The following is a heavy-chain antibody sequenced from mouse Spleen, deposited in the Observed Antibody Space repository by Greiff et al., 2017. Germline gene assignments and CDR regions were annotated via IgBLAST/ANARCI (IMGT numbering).Heavy chain of an antibody. CDR3: TTEGNYVSFAY. CDR2: IDPENGDT. Sequence: EVQLQQSGAELVRPGASVKLSCTASGFNIKDDYMHWVKQRPEQGLEWIGWIDPENGDTEYASKFQGKATITADTSSNTAYLQLSSLTSEDTAVYYCTTEGNYVSFAYWGQGTLVTVSA. V-gene: IGHV14-4*01. J-gene: IGHJ3*01. D-gene: IGHD2-1*01. CDR1: GFNIKDDY.